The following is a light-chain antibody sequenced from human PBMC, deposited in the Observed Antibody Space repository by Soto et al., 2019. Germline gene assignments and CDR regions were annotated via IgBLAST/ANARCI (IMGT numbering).Light chain of an antibody. CDR1: QSLLFSNGYNY. Sequence: DIVMTQSPLSLPVTPGEPASISCRSSQSLLFSNGYNYLDRYLQKPGQSPQLLIYLGSDRASGVPDRFSGSGSGTDFTLKISRVEAEDVGVYYCMQSLQTPWTFGQGTKVEIK. V-gene: IGKV2-28*01. J-gene: IGKJ1*01. CDR2: LGS. CDR3: MQSLQTPWT.